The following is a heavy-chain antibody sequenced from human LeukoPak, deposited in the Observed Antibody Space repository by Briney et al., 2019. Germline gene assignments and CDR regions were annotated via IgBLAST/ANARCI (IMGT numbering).Heavy chain of an antibody. CDR1: GGTFSSYA. D-gene: IGHD1-26*01. V-gene: IGHV1-69*01. Sequence: ASVKVSCKASGGTFSSYAISWVRQAPGQGLEWMGGIIPIFGTANYAQKFQGRVTITADESTSTAYMELSSLRSEDTAVYYCAKSLGSTPTHLNYWGQGTLVTVSS. CDR3: AKSLGSTPTHLNY. J-gene: IGHJ4*02. CDR2: IIPIFGTA.